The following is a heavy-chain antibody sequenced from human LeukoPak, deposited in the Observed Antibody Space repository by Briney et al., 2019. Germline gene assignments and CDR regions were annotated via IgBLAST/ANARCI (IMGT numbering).Heavy chain of an antibody. CDR3: TRDRNDYGDPDAFDI. D-gene: IGHD4-17*01. CDR2: ITRVSTYI. CDR1: GCTFSDFA. J-gene: IGHJ3*02. V-gene: IGHV3-21*01. Sequence: GGSLRLSCAASGCTFSDFAMNWVRQAPGKGLEWVSSITRVSTYIYYAESVQGRFTIPRDNHKDLLYLQLNSLRGDDTGIYYCTRDRNDYGDPDAFDIWGQGTVVTVSS.